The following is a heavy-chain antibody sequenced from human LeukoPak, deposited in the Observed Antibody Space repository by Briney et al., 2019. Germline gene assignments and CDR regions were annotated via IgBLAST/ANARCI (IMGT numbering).Heavy chain of an antibody. V-gene: IGHV4-4*07. J-gene: IGHJ2*01. CDR2: IHISETT. CDR3: ARVSTSWYQDWYFDL. CDR1: GGSISSYY. Sequence: PSETLSLTCTVSGGSISSYYWSWIRQPAGKGLEWIGRIHISETTIYNPSLRSRVTMSVDTSKNQFSLKLSSVTAADTAVYYCARVSTSWYQDWYFDLWGRGTLVTVSS. D-gene: IGHD6-13*01.